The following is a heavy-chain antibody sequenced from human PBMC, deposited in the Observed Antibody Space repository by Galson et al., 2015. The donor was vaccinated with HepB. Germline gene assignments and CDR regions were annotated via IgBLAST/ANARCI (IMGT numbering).Heavy chain of an antibody. CDR1: GYTLTELS. V-gene: IGHV1-24*01. D-gene: IGHD5-24*01. CDR2: FDPEDGET. CDR3: ATEKYRDGYNYDAFDI. Sequence: SVKVSCKVSGYTLTELSMHWVRQAPGKGLEWMGGFDPEDGETIYAQKFQGRVTMTEDTSTDTAYMELSSLRSEDTAVYYCATEKYRDGYNYDAFDIWGQGTVVTVSS. J-gene: IGHJ3*02.